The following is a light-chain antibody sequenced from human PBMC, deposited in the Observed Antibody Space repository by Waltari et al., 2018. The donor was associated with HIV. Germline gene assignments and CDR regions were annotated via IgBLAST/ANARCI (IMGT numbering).Light chain of an antibody. Sequence: DIVMTQFPNSLAVSLGERATMRCRSSQSVFYSPSNKNFLSWYQQKSGQPPRLLIYWASTRENGVPDRFTGSGSGADFTLTISNLQPGDVATYYCQQYYGKFWTFGQGTKVEV. CDR1: QSVFYSPSNKNF. CDR2: WAS. J-gene: IGKJ1*01. CDR3: QQYYGKFWT. V-gene: IGKV4-1*01.